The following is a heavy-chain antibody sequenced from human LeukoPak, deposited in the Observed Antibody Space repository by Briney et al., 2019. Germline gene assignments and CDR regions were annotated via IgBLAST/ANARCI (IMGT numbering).Heavy chain of an antibody. CDR3: AREGSGYYYAPRAFDI. J-gene: IGHJ3*02. CDR1: GYSISSGYY. D-gene: IGHD3-22*01. CDR2: IYHSGST. Sequence: SETLSLTCTVSGYSISSGYYWGWIRQPPGKGLEWIGSIYHSGSTYYNPSLKSRVTISVDTSKNQFSLKLSSVTAADTAMYYCAREGSGYYYAPRAFDIWGQGTMVTVSS. V-gene: IGHV4-38-2*02.